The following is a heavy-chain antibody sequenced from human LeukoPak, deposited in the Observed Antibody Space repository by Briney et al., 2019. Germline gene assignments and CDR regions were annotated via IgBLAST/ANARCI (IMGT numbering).Heavy chain of an antibody. CDR2: ISSNGGST. V-gene: IGHV3-64*01. J-gene: IGHJ4*02. CDR3: ARDPFFDY. Sequence: GGSLRLXCAASGFTFSSYAMHWVRQAPGKGLEYVSAISSNGGSTYYANSVKGRFTISRDNSKNTLYLQMGSLRAEDMAVYYCARDPFFDYWGQGTLVTVSS. CDR1: GFTFSSYA.